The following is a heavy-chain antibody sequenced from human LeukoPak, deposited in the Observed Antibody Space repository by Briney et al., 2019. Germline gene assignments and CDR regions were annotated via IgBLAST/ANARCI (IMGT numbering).Heavy chain of an antibody. D-gene: IGHD2-2*01. CDR2: SDYSGST. CDR3: TRLGYCSSTSCYGGPYFDY. V-gene: IGHV4-39*07. CDR1: GGSISSSSYY. Sequence: SGTLSLTCTISGGSISSSSYYWGWIRQPPGKGLEWIGSSDYSGSTYYNPSLKSRVTISVDTSKNQFSLKLSSVTAADTAVYYCTRLGYCSSTSCYGGPYFDYWGQGTLVTVSS. J-gene: IGHJ4*02.